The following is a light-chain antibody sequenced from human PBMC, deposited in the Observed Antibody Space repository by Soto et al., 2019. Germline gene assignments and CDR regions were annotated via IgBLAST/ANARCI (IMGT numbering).Light chain of an antibody. CDR2: GAS. J-gene: IGKJ1*01. CDR3: QQYNNWCT. Sequence: EILMTQSPATLSVSPGERATLSCRASQSVDSNLAWYQQKPGQAPRLLIYGASTRATGISARFSGSGSGTEFTLTISSLQSEDFGVYYCQQYNNWCTFGQGTKVEI. V-gene: IGKV3-15*01. CDR1: QSVDSN.